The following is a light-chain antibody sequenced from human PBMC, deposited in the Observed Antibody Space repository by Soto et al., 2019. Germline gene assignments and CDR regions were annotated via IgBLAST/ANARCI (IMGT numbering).Light chain of an antibody. Sequence: DIQMTQSPSSLFASVGDTVTVTCRASQGISNYLAWYQQKVGKVPKLLIYAASTLQSGVPSRFSGSGSGTDLTLTISSLQPEDVATYYGQNYNSAPFTFGPGTGVHVK. CDR1: QGISNY. CDR3: QNYNSAPFT. CDR2: AAS. J-gene: IGKJ3*01. V-gene: IGKV1-27*01.